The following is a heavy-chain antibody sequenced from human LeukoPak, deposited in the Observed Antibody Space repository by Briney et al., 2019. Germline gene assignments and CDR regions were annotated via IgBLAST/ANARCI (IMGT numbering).Heavy chain of an antibody. Sequence: GGSLRLSCAASGFTFSSYSMNWVRQAPGKGLERVSSVSSSSSYIYYADSVKGRFTISRDNAKNSLYLQMNSLRAEDTAVYYCARDLRDSSGWYFPKAFDIWGQGTMVTVSS. D-gene: IGHD6-19*01. CDR3: ARDLRDSSGWYFPKAFDI. CDR1: GFTFSSYS. J-gene: IGHJ3*02. CDR2: VSSSSSYI. V-gene: IGHV3-21*01.